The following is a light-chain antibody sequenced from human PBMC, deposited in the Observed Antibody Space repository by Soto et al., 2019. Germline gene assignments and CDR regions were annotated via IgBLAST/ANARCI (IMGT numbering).Light chain of an antibody. Sequence: DIQLAQSPSSLSASVGDRVTIPCQASQDISKYLNWYQQKPGKAPKLLIYDASNLETGIPSRFSGSESGTNFPLTITTLQPEDIATYYCQQYENPPLTFGGGTKVGIK. CDR2: DAS. CDR3: QQYENPPLT. CDR1: QDISKY. V-gene: IGKV1-33*01. J-gene: IGKJ4*01.